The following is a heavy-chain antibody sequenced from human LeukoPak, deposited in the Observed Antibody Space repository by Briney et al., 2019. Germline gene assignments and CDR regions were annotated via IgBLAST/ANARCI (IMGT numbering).Heavy chain of an antibody. J-gene: IGHJ5*02. V-gene: IGHV1-69*04. CDR1: GGTFSSYT. CDR3: AKERADFWSGNQAYNWFDP. D-gene: IGHD3-3*01. CDR2: IVPILGIA. Sequence: ASVKVSCKASGGTFSSYTISWVRQAPGQGLEWMGRIVPILGIANYAQKFQGRVTITADKSTSTAYMELSSLRSEDTAVYYCAKERADFWSGNQAYNWFDPWGQGTLVTVSS.